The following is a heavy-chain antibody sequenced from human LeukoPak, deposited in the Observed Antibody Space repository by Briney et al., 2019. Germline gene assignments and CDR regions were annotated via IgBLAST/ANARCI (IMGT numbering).Heavy chain of an antibody. V-gene: IGHV3-49*04. CDR2: IRSKAYGGTT. J-gene: IGHJ3*02. D-gene: IGHD3-16*01. CDR1: GFTLGDYA. Sequence: GGSLRLSCTASGFTLGDYAMSWVRQALGKGLEWVGFIRSKAYGGTTEYAASVKGRFTISRDDSKSIAYLQMNSLKTEDTAVYYCTRVRAVWGPASAFDIWGQGTMVTVSS. CDR3: TRVRAVWGPASAFDI.